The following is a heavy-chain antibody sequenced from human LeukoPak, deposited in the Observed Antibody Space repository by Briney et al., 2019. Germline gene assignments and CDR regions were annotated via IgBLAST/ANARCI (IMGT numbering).Heavy chain of an antibody. Sequence: ASVTVSCTASGYAFTSYYMHWVRQAPGQGLEWMGIINPSGGSTSYAQKFQGRVTMTTDTSTSTAYMELRSLRSDDTAVYYCARAYFIDAFDIWGQGTMVTVSS. CDR3: ARAYFIDAFDI. CDR1: GYAFTSYY. CDR2: INPSGGST. J-gene: IGHJ3*02. V-gene: IGHV1-46*01. D-gene: IGHD2-8*01.